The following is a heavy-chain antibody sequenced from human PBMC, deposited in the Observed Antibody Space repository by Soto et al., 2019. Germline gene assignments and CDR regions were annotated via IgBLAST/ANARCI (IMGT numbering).Heavy chain of an antibody. D-gene: IGHD6-19*01. CDR2: ISGSGGST. J-gene: IGHJ3*02. Sequence: PGESLKISCAASGFTFSSYAMSWVRQAPGKGLEWVSAISGSGGSTYYADSVKGRFTISRDNSKDTLYLQMNSLRAEDTAVYYCAKDSRQWLVLSAFDIWGQGTMVTVSS. CDR3: AKDSRQWLVLSAFDI. CDR1: GFTFSSYA. V-gene: IGHV3-23*01.